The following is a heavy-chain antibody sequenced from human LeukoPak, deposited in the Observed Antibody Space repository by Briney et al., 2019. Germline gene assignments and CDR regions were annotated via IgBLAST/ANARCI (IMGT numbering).Heavy chain of an antibody. Sequence: GGSLRLSCAASGFSFSSYSMNWVRQAPGKGLEWVSYITSSGSRIYYADSVKGRFTISRDNGNNSLYLQMNRLRDEDTAVYYCVRDPEALDYWGQGTPVTVSS. CDR1: GFSFSSYS. CDR3: VRDPEALDY. V-gene: IGHV3-48*02. J-gene: IGHJ4*02. CDR2: ITSSGSRI.